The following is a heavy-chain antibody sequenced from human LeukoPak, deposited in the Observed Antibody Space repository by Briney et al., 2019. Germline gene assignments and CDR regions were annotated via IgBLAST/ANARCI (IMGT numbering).Heavy chain of an antibody. V-gene: IGHV3-21*01. Sequence: PGGSLRLSCAASGFTFSSYSMNWVRQAPGKGLEWVSSISSSSNYIYYADSVKGRFTISRDNAKNSLYLQMNSLRAEDTAVYYCARAHSYGYRGIDYWGQETLVTVSS. CDR1: GFTFSSYS. J-gene: IGHJ4*02. CDR3: ARAHSYGYRGIDY. D-gene: IGHD5-18*01. CDR2: ISSSSNYI.